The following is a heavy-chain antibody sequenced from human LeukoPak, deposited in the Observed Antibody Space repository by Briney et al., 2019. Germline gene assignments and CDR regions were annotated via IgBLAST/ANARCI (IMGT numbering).Heavy chain of an antibody. CDR1: GFTFISYG. Sequence: PGGSLRLSCAASGFTFISYGMQWVRQAPGKGLEWVAFIRYDGSNKYYADSVKGRFTISRDNSKNTLYLQMKSLRAEDTAVYYCAKDSSVGSSGWYVPVSYYWGQGTLVTVSS. V-gene: IGHV3-30*02. CDR2: IRYDGSNK. CDR3: AKDSSVGSSGWYVPVSYY. D-gene: IGHD6-19*01. J-gene: IGHJ4*02.